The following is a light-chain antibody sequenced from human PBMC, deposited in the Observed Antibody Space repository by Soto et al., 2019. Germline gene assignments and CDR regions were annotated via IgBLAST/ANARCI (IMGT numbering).Light chain of an antibody. J-gene: IGKJ4*01. CDR1: QSIISY. CDR2: AAS. V-gene: IGKV1-39*01. Sequence: DIQMTQSPSSLSASVGDRVTITCRASQSIISYLNWYQQKPGKAPKLLIYAASSLQSGVASRFSGSGSGTDFPLTISSLQPEDFATYYCQQSYSTRVTFGGGTKVEIK. CDR3: QQSYSTRVT.